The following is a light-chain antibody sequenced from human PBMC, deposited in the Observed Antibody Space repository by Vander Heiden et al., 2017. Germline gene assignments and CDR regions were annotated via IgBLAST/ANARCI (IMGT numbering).Light chain of an antibody. V-gene: IGKV1-9*01. CDR3: QQRNSYPPEYT. Sequence: DIQLTQSPSFLSASVGDRVTITCRASQGISSYLAWYQQKPGKAPKLLIYAASTLQSGVPSRFSGSGSGTEFTLTISSLQPEDFATYYCQQRNSYPPEYTFGHGTKLEIK. J-gene: IGKJ2*01. CDR2: AAS. CDR1: QGISSY.